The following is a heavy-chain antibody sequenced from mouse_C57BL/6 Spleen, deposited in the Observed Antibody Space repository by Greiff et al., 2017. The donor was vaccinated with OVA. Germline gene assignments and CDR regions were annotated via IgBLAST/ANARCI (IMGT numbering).Heavy chain of an antibody. Sequence: DVKLQESGPSLVRPSQTLSLTCTVTGFSINSDCYWIWIRQFPGNKLEYIGYTFYSGITYYNPSLESRTYITRDTSKNQFSLKLSSVTTEDTATYYCARFPLYYGSSYPYWYFDVWGTGTTVTVSS. CDR1: GFSINSDCY. V-gene: IGHV3-3*01. CDR3: ARFPLYYGSSYPYWYFDV. CDR2: TFYSGIT. J-gene: IGHJ1*03. D-gene: IGHD1-1*01.